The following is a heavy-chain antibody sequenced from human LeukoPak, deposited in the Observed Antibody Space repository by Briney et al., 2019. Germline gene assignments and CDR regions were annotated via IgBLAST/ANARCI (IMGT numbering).Heavy chain of an antibody. V-gene: IGHV4-39*07. CDR2: IYYSGST. CDR3: AKVWSSSSWYYYYYMDV. Sequence: PSETLSLTCTVSGGSISSSSYYWGWIRQPPGKGLEWIGSIYYSGSTYYNPSLKSRVTISVDTSKNQFSLKLSSVTAADTAVYYCAKVWSSSSWYYYYYMDVWGKGTTVTVSS. CDR1: GGSISSSSYY. J-gene: IGHJ6*03. D-gene: IGHD6-13*01.